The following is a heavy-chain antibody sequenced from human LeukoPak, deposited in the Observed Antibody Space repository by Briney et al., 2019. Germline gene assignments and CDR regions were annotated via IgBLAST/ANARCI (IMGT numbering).Heavy chain of an antibody. Sequence: SETLSLTCTVSGGSISSSSYYWGWIRQPPGKGLEWIGSIYYSGSTYYNPFLKSRVTISVDTSKNQFSLKLSSVTAADTAVYYCARQVHGFLEWLLSYMDVWGKGTTVTVSS. V-gene: IGHV4-39*01. D-gene: IGHD3-3*01. J-gene: IGHJ6*03. CDR1: GGSISSSSYY. CDR2: IYYSGST. CDR3: ARQVHGFLEWLLSYMDV.